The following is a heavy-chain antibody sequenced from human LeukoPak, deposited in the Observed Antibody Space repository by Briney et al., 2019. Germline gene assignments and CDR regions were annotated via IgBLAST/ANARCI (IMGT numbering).Heavy chain of an antibody. CDR1: GGSISSSNW. Sequence: SETLSLTCAVSGGSISSSNWWSWVRQPPGKGLEWIGEIYHSGSTNYNPSLKSRVTISVDKSKNQFPLKLSSVTAADTAVYYCARDRERSGWPYWYFDLWGRGTLVTVSS. J-gene: IGHJ2*01. CDR3: ARDRERSGWPYWYFDL. V-gene: IGHV4-4*02. CDR2: IYHSGST. D-gene: IGHD6-19*01.